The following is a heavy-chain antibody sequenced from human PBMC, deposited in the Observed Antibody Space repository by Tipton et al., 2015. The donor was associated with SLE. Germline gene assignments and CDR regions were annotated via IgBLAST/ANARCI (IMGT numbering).Heavy chain of an antibody. J-gene: IGHJ4*02. CDR2: IYYSGST. Sequence: TLSLTCTVSGGSISSYYWSWIRQPPGKGLEWIGYIYYSGSTNYNPSLKSRVTISVDTSKNQFSLKLSSVTAADTAVYYCARGRLFAVAINYFDYWGQGTLATVSS. CDR1: GGSISSYY. D-gene: IGHD3-3*01. CDR3: ARGRLFAVAINYFDY. V-gene: IGHV4-59*12.